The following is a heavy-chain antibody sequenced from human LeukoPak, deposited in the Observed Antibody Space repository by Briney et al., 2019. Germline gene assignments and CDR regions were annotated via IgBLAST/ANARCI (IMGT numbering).Heavy chain of an antibody. CDR3: AKDFAVAGYSSGSVDY. CDR1: GFTFSSYA. V-gene: IGHV3-23*01. CDR2: ISGSGGST. J-gene: IGHJ4*02. Sequence: PGGSLRLSCAASGFTFSSYAMSWVRQAPGKGLERVSAISGSGGSTYYADSLKGRFTISRDNSKNTLYLQMNSLRAEDTAVYYCAKDFAVAGYSSGSVDYWGQGTLVTVSS. D-gene: IGHD6-19*01.